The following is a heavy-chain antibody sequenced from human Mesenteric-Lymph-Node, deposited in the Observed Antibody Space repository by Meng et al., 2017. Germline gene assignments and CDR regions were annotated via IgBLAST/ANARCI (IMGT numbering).Heavy chain of an antibody. CDR1: VASGPTFDTYG. J-gene: IGHJ5*02. D-gene: IGHD3-10*01. V-gene: IGHV3-64*01. Sequence: GGSLRLSCAASVASGPTFDTYGMHWIRQAPGKGLEYVSHITYEGTTYYIKSVKGRFTISRDNSRNTLYLQMGSLRAEDTAVYYCARDTMVRGVTYKGDWFDPWGQGTLVTVSS. CDR3: ARDTMVRGVTYKGDWFDP. CDR2: ITYEGTT.